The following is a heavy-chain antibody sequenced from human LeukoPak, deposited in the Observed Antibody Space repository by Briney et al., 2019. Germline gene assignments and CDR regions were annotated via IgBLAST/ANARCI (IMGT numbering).Heavy chain of an antibody. CDR3: ARSARDFWSGYSLHNFDY. J-gene: IGHJ4*02. CDR1: GGSISSYY. CDR2: IYYSGST. D-gene: IGHD3-3*01. V-gene: IGHV4-59*01. Sequence: PSETLSLTCTVSGGSISSYYWSWIRQPPGKGLEWIGYIYYSGSTNYNPSLKSRVTISVDTSKNQFSLKLSSVTAADTAVYYCARSARDFWSGYSLHNFDYWGQGTLVTVSS.